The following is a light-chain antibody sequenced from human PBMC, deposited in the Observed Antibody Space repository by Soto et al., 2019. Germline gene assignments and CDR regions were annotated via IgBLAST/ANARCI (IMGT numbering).Light chain of an antibody. CDR2: EVS. J-gene: IGLJ1*01. Sequence: QSVLTQPPSASGSPGQSVTISCTGTSSDVGGYNYLSWYQHRPGKAPQLIIYEVSNRPSGVSNRFSGSKSGNTASLTISGLQAEDEADYYCSSYTSSTTYVFGTGTKV. V-gene: IGLV2-14*01. CDR3: SSYTSSTTYV. CDR1: SSDVGGYNY.